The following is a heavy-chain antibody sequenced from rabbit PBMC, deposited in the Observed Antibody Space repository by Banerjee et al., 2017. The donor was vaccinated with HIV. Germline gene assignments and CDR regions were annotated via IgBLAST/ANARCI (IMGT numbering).Heavy chain of an antibody. V-gene: IGHV1S40*01. CDR3: ARVRYASSSGYFDPYFNL. D-gene: IGHD1-1*01. CDR2: IYPHGGSA. CDR1: GFSFSSSDY. Sequence: QSLEESGGDLVKPGASLTLTCTASGFSFSSSDYMCWVRQAPGKGLEWIGCIYPHGGSADCASWLNGRFTISLDNAQNTVFLQMTSLTAADTATYFCARVRYASSSGYFDPYFNLWGPGTLVTVS. J-gene: IGHJ4*01.